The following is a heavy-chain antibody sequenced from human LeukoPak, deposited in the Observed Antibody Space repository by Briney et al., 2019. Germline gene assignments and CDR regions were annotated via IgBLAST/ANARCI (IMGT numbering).Heavy chain of an antibody. Sequence: PSETLSLTCAVYGESFSGYYWSWIRQPPGKGLEWIGEINHSGSTNYNPSLKSRVTISVDTSKNQFSLKLSSVTAADTAVYYCARGNRYCSGGSCYPIDYWGQGTLVTVSS. CDR3: ARGNRYCSGGSCYPIDY. J-gene: IGHJ4*02. CDR2: INHSGST. D-gene: IGHD2-15*01. CDR1: GESFSGYY. V-gene: IGHV4-34*01.